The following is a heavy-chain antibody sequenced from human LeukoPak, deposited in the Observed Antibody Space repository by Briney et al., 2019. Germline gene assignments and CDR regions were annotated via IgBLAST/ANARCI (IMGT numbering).Heavy chain of an antibody. V-gene: IGHV4-59*12. CDR1: GGSISSYY. CDR2: IYYSGST. Sequence: SETLSLTCTVSGGSISSYYWSWIRQPPGKGLEWIGYIYYSGSTNYNPSLKSRVTISVDTSKNQFSLKLSSVTAADTAVYYCARRRITMVRGVPVYYMDVWGKGTTVTISS. J-gene: IGHJ6*03. D-gene: IGHD3-10*01. CDR3: ARRRITMVRGVPVYYMDV.